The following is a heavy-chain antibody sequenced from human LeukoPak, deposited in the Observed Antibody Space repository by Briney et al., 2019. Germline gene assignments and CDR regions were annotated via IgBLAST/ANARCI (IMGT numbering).Heavy chain of an antibody. CDR2: INHSGST. Sequence: PSETLSLTCAVYGGSFSGYYWSWIRQPPGKGLEWIGEINHSGSTNYNPSLKSRVTISVDTSKNQFSLKLSSVTAADTAVYYCARWEYDDMLYYYGMDVWGQGTTVTVSS. V-gene: IGHV4-34*01. CDR3: ARWEYDDMLYYYGMDV. J-gene: IGHJ6*02. CDR1: GGSFSGYY. D-gene: IGHD3-22*01.